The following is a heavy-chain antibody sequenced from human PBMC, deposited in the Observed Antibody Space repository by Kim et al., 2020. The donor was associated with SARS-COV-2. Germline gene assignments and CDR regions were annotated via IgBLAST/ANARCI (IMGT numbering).Heavy chain of an antibody. V-gene: IGHV3-7*03. CDR2: IKQDGSEK. CDR3: ARGSQLWFRGELDY. D-gene: IGHD5-18*01. Sequence: GGSLRLSCAASGFTFSSYWMSWVRQAPGKGLEWVANIKQDGSEKYYVDSVKGRFTISRDNAKNSLYLQMNSLRAEDTAVYYCARGSQLWFRGELDYWGQGTLVTVSS. J-gene: IGHJ4*02. CDR1: GFTFSSYW.